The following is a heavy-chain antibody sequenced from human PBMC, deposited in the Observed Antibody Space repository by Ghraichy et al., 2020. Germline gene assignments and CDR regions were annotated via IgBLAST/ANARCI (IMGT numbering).Heavy chain of an antibody. CDR2: IYAGGNT. D-gene: IGHD6-19*01. J-gene: IGHJ3*01. V-gene: IGHV3-53*01. Sequence: GESLNISCAASGFSVSNNYMNWVRQAPGKGLEWVSVIYAGGNTHYADSAAGRFTISRDNSNNTLFLQMNSLRVEDTSVYYCAGWLANAFDVWGQGTMVTVSS. CDR1: GFSVSNNY. CDR3: AGWLANAFDV.